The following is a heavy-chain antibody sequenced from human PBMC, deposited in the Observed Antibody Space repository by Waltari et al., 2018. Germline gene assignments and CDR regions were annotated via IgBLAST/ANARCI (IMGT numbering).Heavy chain of an antibody. Sequence: QVQLVQSGAEVKKPGASVKVSCKASGYPFTGYYMHWVRQAPGQGLEWMGWINPNSGGTNYAQKFQGRVTMTRDTSISTAYMELSRLRSDDTAVYYCARDRAYSSSWYNYYYYMDVWGKGTTVTISS. V-gene: IGHV1-2*02. J-gene: IGHJ6*03. CDR3: ARDRAYSSSWYNYYYYMDV. CDR1: GYPFTGYY. CDR2: INPNSGGT. D-gene: IGHD6-13*01.